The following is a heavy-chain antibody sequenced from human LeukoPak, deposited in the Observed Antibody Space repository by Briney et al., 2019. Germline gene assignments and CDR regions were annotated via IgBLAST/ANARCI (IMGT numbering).Heavy chain of an antibody. D-gene: IGHD3-22*01. J-gene: IGHJ4*02. Sequence: ASVKVSCKASGYTFTSYAMHWVRQAPGQRLEWMGWINAGNGNTKYLQKFQGRVTITRDTSASTAYMELSSLRSEDTAVYYCARSYYYDSSGYYSLRYWGQGTLVTVSS. CDR2: INAGNGNT. CDR1: GYTFTSYA. CDR3: ARSYYYDSSGYYSLRY. V-gene: IGHV1-3*01.